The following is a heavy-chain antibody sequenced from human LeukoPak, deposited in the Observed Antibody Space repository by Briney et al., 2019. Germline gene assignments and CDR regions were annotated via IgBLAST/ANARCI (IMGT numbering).Heavy chain of an antibody. D-gene: IGHD5-12*01. CDR1: GFTVSSNY. J-gene: IGHJ4*02. CDR3: ARGLVATISFDY. Sequence: GGSLRLSCAASGFTVSSNYMSWVRQAPGKGLEWVSVIYSGGSTYYADSVKGRFTISRDNSKNTLYLQMNSLRAEGTAVYYCARGLVATISFDYWGQGTLVTVSS. CDR2: IYSGGST. V-gene: IGHV3-53*01.